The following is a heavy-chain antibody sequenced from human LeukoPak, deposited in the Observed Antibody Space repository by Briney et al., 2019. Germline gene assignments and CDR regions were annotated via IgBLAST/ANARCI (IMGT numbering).Heavy chain of an antibody. CDR2: VYHTGST. J-gene: IGHJ4*02. CDR3: AREVRDVVAVPAAS. Sequence: SETLSLTCTVSGGSMSTDSFYWGWIRQPPGRGLEWIGAVYHTGSTYFNPALKSRLTLSVDTSKSQFSLNLSSVTAADTAVYYCAREVRDVVAVPAASWGQGTLVTVSS. CDR1: GGSMSTDSFY. D-gene: IGHD2-2*01. V-gene: IGHV4-39*02.